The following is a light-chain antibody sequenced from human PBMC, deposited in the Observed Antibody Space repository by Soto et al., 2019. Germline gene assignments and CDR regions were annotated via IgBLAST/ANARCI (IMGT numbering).Light chain of an antibody. CDR2: AAS. CDR3: QQSYSTPHT. V-gene: IGKV1-9*01. CDR1: QGISTS. Sequence: EIQLTQSPSSLSASVGDRVTMTCRASQGISTSLAWYQQKPGKAPKLLIFAASTLQSGVPSRFSGSGSGTEFTLTISSLQPEDFATYYCQQSYSTPHTFGQGTRLEIK. J-gene: IGKJ5*01.